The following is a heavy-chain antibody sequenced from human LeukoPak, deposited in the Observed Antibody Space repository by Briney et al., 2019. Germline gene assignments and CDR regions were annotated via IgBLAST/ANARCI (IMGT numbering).Heavy chain of an antibody. V-gene: IGHV4-59*08. J-gene: IGHJ4*02. CDR2: IYYTGST. Sequence: SETLSLTCTVSGGSISSDYWGWMRQPPWKGLEWIGYIYYTGSTNYNPSLKSRVTISLDTSKNQFSLKLTSVTAADTAVYYCARRLGATLFDSWGQGTLVTVSS. CDR3: ARRLGATLFDS. D-gene: IGHD1-26*01. CDR1: GGSISSDY.